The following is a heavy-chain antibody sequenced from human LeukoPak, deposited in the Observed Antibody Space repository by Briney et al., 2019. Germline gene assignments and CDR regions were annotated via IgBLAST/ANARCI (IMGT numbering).Heavy chain of an antibody. CDR1: GGSISSYY. D-gene: IGHD6-13*01. CDR2: IYYSGST. V-gene: IGHV4-59*01. CDR3: ARQRIAADY. J-gene: IGHJ4*02. Sequence: SETLSLTCTVSGGSISSYYWSWIRQPPGKGLEWIGYIYYSGSTNYNPSLKSRVTVSVDTSKNQFSLKLSSVTAADTAVYYCARQRIAADYWGQGTLVTVSS.